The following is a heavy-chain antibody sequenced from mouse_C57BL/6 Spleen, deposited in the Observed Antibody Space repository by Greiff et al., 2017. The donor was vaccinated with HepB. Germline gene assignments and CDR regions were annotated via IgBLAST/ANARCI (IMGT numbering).Heavy chain of an antibody. V-gene: IGHV1-42*01. Sequence: EVQLQQSGPELVKPGASVKISCKASGYSFTGYYMNWVKQSPEKSLEWIGEINPSTGGTTYNQKFKAKATLTVDKSSSTAYTQLNSLTSEDSAVYYCARNVYFDYWGQGTTLTVSS. CDR3: ARNVYFDY. CDR2: INPSTGGT. J-gene: IGHJ2*01. CDR1: GYSFTGYY.